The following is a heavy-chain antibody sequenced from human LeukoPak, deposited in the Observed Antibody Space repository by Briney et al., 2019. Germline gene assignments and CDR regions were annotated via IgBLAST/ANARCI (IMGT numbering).Heavy chain of an antibody. Sequence: KPSETLSLTCPVSGGSISSYYWSWIRQPPGKGLEWIGYIYYSGSTNYNPSLKSRVTISVDTSKNQFSLKLSSVTAADTAVYYCARQQDSSGYCDYWGQGTLVTVSS. J-gene: IGHJ4*02. CDR3: ARQQDSSGYCDY. V-gene: IGHV4-59*08. CDR2: IYYSGST. D-gene: IGHD3-22*01. CDR1: GGSISSYY.